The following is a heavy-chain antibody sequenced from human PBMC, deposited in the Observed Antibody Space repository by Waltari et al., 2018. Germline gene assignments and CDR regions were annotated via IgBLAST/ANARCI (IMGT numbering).Heavy chain of an antibody. Sequence: EVQLVESGGGLVQPGGSLRLSCAASGFTFRSYWMHWVRQAPGKGLGWISRINSDGSETTHADSVKGRFTISRDNAKNSLYLQMNSLRAEDTAVYYCAKNFPTPYYFDYWGQGTLVTVSS. J-gene: IGHJ4*02. V-gene: IGHV3-74*01. CDR3: AKNFPTPYYFDY. CDR2: INSDGSET. CDR1: GFTFRSYW.